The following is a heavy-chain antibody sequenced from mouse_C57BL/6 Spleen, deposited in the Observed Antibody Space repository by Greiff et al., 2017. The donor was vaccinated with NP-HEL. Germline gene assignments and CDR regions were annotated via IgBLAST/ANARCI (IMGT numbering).Heavy chain of an antibody. Sequence: EVQLKQSGPELVKPGASVKISCKASGYSFTGYYMNWVKQSPEKSLEWIGEINPSTGGTTYNQKFKAKATLTVDKSSSTAYMQLKSLTSEDSAVYYCARGGSFAYWGQGTLVTVSA. D-gene: IGHD1-1*01. CDR3: ARGGSFAY. J-gene: IGHJ3*01. V-gene: IGHV1-42*01. CDR2: INPSTGGT. CDR1: GYSFTGYY.